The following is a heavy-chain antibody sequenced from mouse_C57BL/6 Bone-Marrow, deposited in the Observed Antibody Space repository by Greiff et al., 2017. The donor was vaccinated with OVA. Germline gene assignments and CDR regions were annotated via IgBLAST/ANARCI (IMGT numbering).Heavy chain of an antibody. V-gene: IGHV1-82*01. D-gene: IGHD2-10*01. J-gene: IGHJ4*01. Sequence: VKLQESGPELVKPGASVKISCKASGYAFSSSWMNWVKQRPGKGLEWIGRIYPGDGDTNYNGKFKGKATLTADKSSSTAYMQLSSLTSEDSAVYFCARPSYYGHAMDYWGQGTSVTVSS. CDR2: IYPGDGDT. CDR1: GYAFSSSW. CDR3: ARPSYYGHAMDY.